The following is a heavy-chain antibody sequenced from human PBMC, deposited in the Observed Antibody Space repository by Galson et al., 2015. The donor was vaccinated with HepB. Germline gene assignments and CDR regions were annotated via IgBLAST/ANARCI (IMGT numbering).Heavy chain of an antibody. Sequence: QSGAEVKKPGESLKISCKDSGYSLTSYWISWVRQMPGKGLEWMGRIDPSDSYTNYSPSFQGHVTISADKSISTAYLQWSSLKASDTAMYYCARLGPHCSSTSCYTTWSTLFWGQGTMVTVSS. J-gene: IGHJ3*01. CDR3: ARLGPHCSSTSCYTTWSTLF. V-gene: IGHV5-10-1*01. CDR2: IDPSDSYT. D-gene: IGHD2-2*02. CDR1: GYSLTSYW.